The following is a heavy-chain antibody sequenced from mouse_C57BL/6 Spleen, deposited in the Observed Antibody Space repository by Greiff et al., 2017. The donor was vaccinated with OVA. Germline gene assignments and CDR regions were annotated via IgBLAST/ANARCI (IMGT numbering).Heavy chain of an antibody. Sequence: QVQLKQSGAELVRPGASVTLSCKASGYTFTDYEMHWVKQTPVHGLEWIGAIDPETGGTAYNQKFKGKAILTADKSSSTAYMELRSLTSEDSAVYYCTGGGPHPWFAYWGQGTLVTVSA. V-gene: IGHV1-15*01. CDR1: GYTFTDYE. CDR3: TGGGPHPWFAY. J-gene: IGHJ3*01. CDR2: IDPETGGT.